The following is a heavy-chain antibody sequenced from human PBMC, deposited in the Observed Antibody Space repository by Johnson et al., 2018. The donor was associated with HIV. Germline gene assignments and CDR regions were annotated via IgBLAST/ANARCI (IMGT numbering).Heavy chain of an antibody. CDR2: ISSSGRTI. Sequence: VQLVESGGDLVKPGGSLRLSCAASGFIFSDYYMTWIRQAPGKGLESISYISSSGRTIYYADSVKGRFTMSRDNAKKSLYLQMNSLRAEDTAVYYCARACRDGYTCDAFDIWGQGTMVTVSS. CDR3: ARACRDGYTCDAFDI. CDR1: GFIFSDYY. J-gene: IGHJ3*02. V-gene: IGHV3-11*04. D-gene: IGHD5-24*01.